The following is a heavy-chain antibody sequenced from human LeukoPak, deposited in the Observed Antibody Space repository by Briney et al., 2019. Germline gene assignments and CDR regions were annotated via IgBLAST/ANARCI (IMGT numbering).Heavy chain of an antibody. D-gene: IGHD3-22*01. CDR3: ARSNSGSYYYDIGDI. CDR1: GGSISSYY. J-gene: IGHJ3*02. V-gene: IGHV4-59*01. CDR2: TYYSGST. Sequence: KPSEALSLTCTVSGGSISSYYWSWIRQPPGKGLEWIGYTYYSGSTNYNPSLKSRVTISVDTSKNQFSLKLSSVTAADTAVYYCARSNSGSYYYDIGDIWGQGTMVTV.